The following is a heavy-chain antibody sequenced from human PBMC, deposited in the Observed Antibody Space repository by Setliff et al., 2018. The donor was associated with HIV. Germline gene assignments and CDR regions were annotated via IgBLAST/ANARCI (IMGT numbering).Heavy chain of an antibody. CDR2: IHYGGFF. CDR3: ARPALGIGGGSRFDN. V-gene: IGHV4-39*01. CDR1: GGSFRSSRYY. Sequence: SQTLSLTCTVSGGSFRSSRYYWGWIRQPPGKGLEWIGNIHYGGFFWYSPSLKSRVTISVDTSKNQFSLKLSSVTAADTAVYYCARPALGIGGGSRFDNWGQGTRVTVSS. J-gene: IGHJ4*02. D-gene: IGHD3-10*01.